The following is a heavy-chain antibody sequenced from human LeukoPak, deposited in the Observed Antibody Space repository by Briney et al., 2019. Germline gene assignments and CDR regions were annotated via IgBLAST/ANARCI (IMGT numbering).Heavy chain of an antibody. V-gene: IGHV4-4*07. CDR1: GGSISSYY. J-gene: IGHJ6*03. D-gene: IGHD6-19*01. CDR3: AREKFDKYSSGWYDKVDYYYYYMDV. CDR2: IYTSGST. Sequence: SETLSLTCTVSGGSISSYYWSWIRQPAGKGLEWIGRIYTSGSTNYNPSLKSRVTMTVDTSKNQFSLKLSSVTAADTAVYYCAREKFDKYSSGWYDKVDYYYYYMDVWGKGTTVTVSS.